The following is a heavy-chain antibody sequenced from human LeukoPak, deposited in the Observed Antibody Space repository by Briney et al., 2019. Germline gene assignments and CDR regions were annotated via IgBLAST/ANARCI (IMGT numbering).Heavy chain of an antibody. V-gene: IGHV3-21*01. CDR2: ISTGSSYI. CDR1: GFTFSSYS. CDR3: ARVGYAFDI. J-gene: IGHJ3*02. Sequence: GGSLRLSCASSGFTFSSYSMNWVRQAPGKGLEWVSSISTGSSYIFYADSVKGRFTISRDNAKNSLYLQMNSLRDEDTAVYYCARVGYAFDIWGQGTMVTVSS.